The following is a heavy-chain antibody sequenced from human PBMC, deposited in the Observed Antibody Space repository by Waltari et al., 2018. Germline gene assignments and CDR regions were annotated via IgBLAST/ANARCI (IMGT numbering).Heavy chain of an antibody. Sequence: QVQLVESGGGVGQPGRSLRLSCAASGFTFSRHRRRWVRQAPGKGLEWVAVISDDGSSTYYGDSVKGRFTLSRDNSRNTLNLQMNRLRTEDTAMYYCVSYPIFQGAVDAFDIWGQGTMVTVSS. V-gene: IGHV3-30*03. CDR1: GFTFSRHR. D-gene: IGHD3-3*02. J-gene: IGHJ3*02. CDR3: VSYPIFQGAVDAFDI. CDR2: ISDDGSST.